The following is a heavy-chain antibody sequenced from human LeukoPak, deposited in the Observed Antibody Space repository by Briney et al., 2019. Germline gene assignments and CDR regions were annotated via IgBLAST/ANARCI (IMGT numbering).Heavy chain of an antibody. Sequence: GGSLRLSCAASGFTFSSYSMNWVRQAPGKGLEWVSYISSSSSTIYYVDSVKGRFTISRDNAKNSLYLQMNSLRAEDTAVYYCARSPTVTTNYWGQGTLVTVSS. CDR3: ARSPTVTTNY. CDR2: ISSSSSTI. CDR1: GFTFSSYS. V-gene: IGHV3-48*01. D-gene: IGHD4-17*01. J-gene: IGHJ4*02.